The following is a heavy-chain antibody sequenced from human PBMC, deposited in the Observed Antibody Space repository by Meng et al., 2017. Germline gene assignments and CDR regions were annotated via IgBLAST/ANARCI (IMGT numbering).Heavy chain of an antibody. J-gene: IGHJ6*01. D-gene: IGHD3-10*01. CDR3: ARDPYYYGSGSYYSGYYYYGMDV. Sequence: ASVKVSCKASGYTFTSYYMHWVRQAPGQGLEWMGIINPSGGSTSYAQKFQGRVTMTRDTSTSTVYMELSSLRSEDTAVYYCARDPYYYGSGSYYSGYYYYGMDVWGQGNTV. CDR1: GYTFTSYY. CDR2: INPSGGST. V-gene: IGHV1-46*01.